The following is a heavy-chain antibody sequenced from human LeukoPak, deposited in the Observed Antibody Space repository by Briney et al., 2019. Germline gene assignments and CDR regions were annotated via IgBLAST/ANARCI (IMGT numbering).Heavy chain of an antibody. D-gene: IGHD3-10*01. CDR2: IYYSGST. CDR1: GGSISSGGYY. V-gene: IGHV4-31*03. Sequence: PSETLSLTCTVSGGSISSGGYYWSWIRQRPGKGLEWIGYIYYSGSTYYNPSLKSRVTISVDTSKNQFSLKLSSVTAADTAVYYCATNYGSGSYYNGWFDPWGQGTLVTVSS. CDR3: ATNYGSGSYYNGWFDP. J-gene: IGHJ5*02.